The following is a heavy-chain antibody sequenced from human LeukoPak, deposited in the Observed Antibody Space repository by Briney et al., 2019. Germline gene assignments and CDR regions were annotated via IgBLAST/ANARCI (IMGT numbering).Heavy chain of an antibody. Sequence: ASVTVSYKDSGYSFTNYGISGVRQAPGQGVEGMAWISAYDGTTNYAQKFQGRVAMTTDTSTDTAYMELRSLRSDDTAVYYCASDGNHYWDDYWGQGTLVTVSS. CDR2: ISAYDGTT. CDR1: GYSFTNYG. CDR3: ASDGNHYWDDY. J-gene: IGHJ4*02. D-gene: IGHD2-8*02. V-gene: IGHV1-18*01.